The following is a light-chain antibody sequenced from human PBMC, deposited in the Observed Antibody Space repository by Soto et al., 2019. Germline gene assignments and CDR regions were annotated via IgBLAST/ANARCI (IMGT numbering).Light chain of an antibody. CDR2: RVS. CDR1: KSIVYSDGNTH. V-gene: IGKV2-30*01. J-gene: IGKJ1*01. Sequence: DVVLTQSPLSLPVNFGQPASISCRSSKSIVYSDGNTHLSWFHQRPGQSPRRLIYRVSSRDSGVPDRFSGSGSGTDFTLEISRVEAEDVGIYFCTQGTHWPMTFGQGTKVEVK. CDR3: TQGTHWPMT.